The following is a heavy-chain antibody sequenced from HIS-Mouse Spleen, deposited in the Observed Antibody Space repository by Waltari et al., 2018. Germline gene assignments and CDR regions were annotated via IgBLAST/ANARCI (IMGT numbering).Heavy chain of an antibody. D-gene: IGHD6-13*01. CDR3: AREIPYSSSWYDWYFDL. CDR1: GGSISSSSSY. CDR2: IDYSGST. Sequence: QLQLQESGPGLVKPSETLSLTCPVSGGSISSSSSYWGWIRQPPGKGLEWIGSIDYSGSTYYNPSRKSRVTISVDTSKNQFSLKLSSVTAADTAVYYCAREIPYSSSWYDWYFDLWGRGTLVTVSS. J-gene: IGHJ2*01. V-gene: IGHV4-39*07.